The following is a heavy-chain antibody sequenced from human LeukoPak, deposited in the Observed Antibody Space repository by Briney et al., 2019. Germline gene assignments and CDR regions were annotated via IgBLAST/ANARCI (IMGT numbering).Heavy chain of an antibody. J-gene: IGHJ4*02. D-gene: IGHD6-6*01. CDR1: GGSTSSYY. V-gene: IGHV4-59*01. CDR3: ARGEYSSSWEYFDY. Sequence: PSETLSLTCTVSGGSTSSYYWSWIRQPPGKGLEWIGYIYYSGSTNYNPSLKSRVTISVDTSKNQFSLKLSSVTAADTAVYYCARGEYSSSWEYFDYWGQGTLVTVSS. CDR2: IYYSGST.